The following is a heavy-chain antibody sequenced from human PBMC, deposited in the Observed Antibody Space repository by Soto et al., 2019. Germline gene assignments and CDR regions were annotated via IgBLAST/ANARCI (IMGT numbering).Heavy chain of an antibody. CDR2: ISHSGNT. J-gene: IGHJ4*02. Sequence: PSETLSLTCGVSGTSITTNHWWTCVRQPPGKGLEWIGEISHSGNTYYSPSLKSRVTLSIDKSKNQFSLKMTSVTASDTAVYYCETDRGYQNDSSGDSPFDSWGQGDMVTVSS. D-gene: IGHD3-22*01. V-gene: IGHV4-4*02. CDR3: ETDRGYQNDSSGDSPFDS. CDR1: GTSITTNHW.